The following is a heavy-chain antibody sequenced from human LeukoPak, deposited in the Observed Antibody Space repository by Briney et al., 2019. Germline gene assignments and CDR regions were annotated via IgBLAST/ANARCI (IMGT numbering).Heavy chain of an antibody. CDR2: IKQDGSEK. D-gene: IGHD2-15*01. CDR3: ARHRCSGGSCYTL. V-gene: IGHV3-7*01. CDR1: GFTFSSYW. J-gene: IGHJ4*02. Sequence: QAGGSLRLSCAASGFTFSSYWMSWVRQAPGKGLEWVANIKQDGSEKYYVDSVKGRFTISRDNAKNSLYLQMNSLRAEDTAVYYCARHRCSGGSCYTLWGQGTLVTVSS.